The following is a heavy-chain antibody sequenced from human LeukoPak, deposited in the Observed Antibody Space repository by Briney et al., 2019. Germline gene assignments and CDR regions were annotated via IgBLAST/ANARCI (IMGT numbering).Heavy chain of an antibody. J-gene: IGHJ6*02. CDR2: ISWNSGSI. CDR3: AKDGNPRGYYYGMDV. CDR1: GFTFDDYA. V-gene: IGHV3-9*01. Sequence: GGSLRLSCAASGFTFDDYAMHWVRQAPGKGLEWVSGISWNSGSIGYADSVKGRFTISRDNAKNSLYLQMNSLRAEDTALYYCAKDGNPRGYYYGMDVWGQGTTVTVPS.